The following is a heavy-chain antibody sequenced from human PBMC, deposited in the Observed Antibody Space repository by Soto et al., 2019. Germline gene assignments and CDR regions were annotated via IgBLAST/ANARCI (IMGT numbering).Heavy chain of an antibody. J-gene: IGHJ6*02. D-gene: IGHD3-22*01. CDR1: GFTFSSYW. Sequence: AGGSLRLSCAASGFTFSSYWMSWVRQAPGKGLEWVANIKQDGSEKYYVDSVKGRFTISRDNAKNSLYLQMNSLRAEDTAVYYCASDPYDSSGYSVDVWGQGTTVTVSS. CDR3: ASDPYDSSGYSVDV. V-gene: IGHV3-7*01. CDR2: IKQDGSEK.